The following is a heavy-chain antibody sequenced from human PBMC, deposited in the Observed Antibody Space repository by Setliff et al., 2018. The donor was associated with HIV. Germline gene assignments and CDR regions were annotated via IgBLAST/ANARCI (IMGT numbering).Heavy chain of an antibody. Sequence: ASVKVSCKASGYTFTSYYMHWVRQAPGQGLEWMGIINPSGGSTSYAQKFQGRVTMTRDTSMSTVYMELSSLRSEDTAVYYCASCGGYSRNFYGLDVWGQGTTVTVSS. J-gene: IGHJ6*02. CDR3: ASCGGYSRNFYGLDV. CDR2: INPSGGST. D-gene: IGHD5-12*01. V-gene: IGHV1-46*01. CDR1: GYTFTSYY.